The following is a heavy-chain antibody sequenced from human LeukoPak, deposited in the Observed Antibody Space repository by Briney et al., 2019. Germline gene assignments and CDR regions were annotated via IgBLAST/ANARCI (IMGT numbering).Heavy chain of an antibody. Sequence: SETLSLTCAVSGVSFDDYYWSWVRQTPGKGLEWIGEINHSGYTNDNPSLKSRVTLPIDTSRKQFSLNLRSVTVADAGTYYCTRMTTGHDYWGQGTLVTVSS. CDR1: GVSFDDYY. CDR2: INHSGYT. V-gene: IGHV4-34*01. CDR3: TRMTTGHDY. J-gene: IGHJ4*02. D-gene: IGHD4-17*01.